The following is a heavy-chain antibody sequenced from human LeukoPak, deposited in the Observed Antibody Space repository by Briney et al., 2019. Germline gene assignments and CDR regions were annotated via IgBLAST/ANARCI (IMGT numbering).Heavy chain of an antibody. V-gene: IGHV4-38-2*02. CDR3: ARESRYSNGAFDY. CDR2: VYHSGST. D-gene: IGHD6-19*01. Sequence: PSETLSLTCTVSGHSISSDYYWGWIRQPPGKGLEWIGSVYHSGSTYYKPSLKSRVTISVDTSKNQFSLKLSSVTAADTAVYYCARESRYSNGAFDYWGQGTLVTVSS. CDR1: GHSISSDYY. J-gene: IGHJ4*02.